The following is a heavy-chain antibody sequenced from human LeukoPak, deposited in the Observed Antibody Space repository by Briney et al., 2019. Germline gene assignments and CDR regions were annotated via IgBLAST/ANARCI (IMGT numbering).Heavy chain of an antibody. CDR3: ARDNFWSGYYTVDY. Sequence: GGSLRLSCTVSGFTVSSNSMSWVRQAPGKGLEWVSFIYSDNTHYSDSVKGRFTISRDNSKNTLYLQMNSLRAEDTALYYCARDNFWSGYYTVDYWGQGTLVTVSS. D-gene: IGHD3-3*01. J-gene: IGHJ4*02. V-gene: IGHV3-53*01. CDR1: GFTVSSNS. CDR2: IYSDNT.